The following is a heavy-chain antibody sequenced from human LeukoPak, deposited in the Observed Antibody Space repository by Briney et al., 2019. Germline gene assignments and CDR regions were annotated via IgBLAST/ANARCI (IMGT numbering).Heavy chain of an antibody. V-gene: IGHV3-23*01. D-gene: IGHD3-22*01. Sequence: GGSLRLSCAASGFTFSSYAMSWVRQAPGKGLEWVSAISGSGGSTYYADSVKGRFTISRDNSKNTLYLQMNSLRAEDTAVYYCAKPPSTYYYDSSGPPGAFDIWGQGTMVTVSS. J-gene: IGHJ3*02. CDR1: GFTFSSYA. CDR3: AKPPSTYYYDSSGPPGAFDI. CDR2: ISGSGGST.